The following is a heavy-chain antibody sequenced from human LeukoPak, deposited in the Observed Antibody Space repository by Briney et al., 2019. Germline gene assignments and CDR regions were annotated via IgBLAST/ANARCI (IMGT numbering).Heavy chain of an antibody. CDR2: ISGPAGSW. Sequence: GGSLRLSCAASGFTFSSYAMSWVRQAPGKGLEWVSAISGPAGSWDYADSVKVRFTISRDNSNNTLFLQMNSLRAEDTAIYYCAKKVGLVSAPLYYFDVWGQGTLVTVSS. V-gene: IGHV3-23*01. CDR1: GFTFSSYA. J-gene: IGHJ4*02. CDR3: AKKVGLVSAPLYYFDV. D-gene: IGHD5/OR15-5a*01.